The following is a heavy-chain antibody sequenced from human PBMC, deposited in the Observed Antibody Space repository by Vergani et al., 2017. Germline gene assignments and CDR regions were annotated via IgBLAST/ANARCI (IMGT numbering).Heavy chain of an antibody. Sequence: QMQLVQSGPEVKKPGTSVKVSCKASGFTFTSSAMQWVRQARGQRLEWIGWIVVGSGNTNYAQKFQERVTITRDMSTSTAYMELCSLRSEDTAVYYCAADRGYCSGGSCYGGMDVWGQGCTVTVSS. CDR2: IVVGSGNT. CDR1: GFTFTSSA. D-gene: IGHD2-15*01. J-gene: IGHJ6*02. CDR3: AADRGYCSGGSCYGGMDV. V-gene: IGHV1-58*02.